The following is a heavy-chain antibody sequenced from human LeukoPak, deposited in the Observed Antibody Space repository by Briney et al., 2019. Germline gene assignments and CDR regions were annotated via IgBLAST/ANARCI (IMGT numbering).Heavy chain of an antibody. Sequence: GGSLRLSCAASGFTFDCCGMHWVRQAPGKGLEWVAVISYDGSNKYYADSVKGRFTISRDNSKNTLYLQMNSLRAEDTAVYYCARDFQRTVREYFQHWGQGTLVTVSS. J-gene: IGHJ1*01. D-gene: IGHD4-17*01. V-gene: IGHV3-30*19. CDR2: ISYDGSNK. CDR3: ARDFQRTVREYFQH. CDR1: GFTFDCCG.